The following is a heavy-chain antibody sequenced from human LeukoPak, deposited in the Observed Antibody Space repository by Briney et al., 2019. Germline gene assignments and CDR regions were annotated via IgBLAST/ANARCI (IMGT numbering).Heavy chain of an antibody. CDR1: AGSISSGSYY. V-gene: IGHV4-61*02. J-gene: IGHJ4*02. CDR3: ARAGGYTSDWDPFDY. Sequence: SETLSLTCTVSAGSISSGSYYWSWIRQPAGKGLEWIGRIYTSGTTKYNPSLKSRVTISVDTSKKQISLRLRSVTAADTAVYYCARAGGYTSDWDPFDYWGQGTLVTVSS. D-gene: IGHD6-19*01. CDR2: IYTSGTT.